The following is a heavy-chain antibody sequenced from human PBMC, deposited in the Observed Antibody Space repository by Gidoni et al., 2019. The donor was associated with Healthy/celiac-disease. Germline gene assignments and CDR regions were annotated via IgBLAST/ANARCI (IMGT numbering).Heavy chain of an antibody. Sequence: EVQLVESGGGLVKPGGSLRLSCAASGFTFSSYSMNWVRQAPGKGLEWISSSSSSSSYIYYADSVKGRCTISRDNAKNSLYLQMNSLRAEDTAVYYCARDGDPLEFDYWGQGTLVTVSS. V-gene: IGHV3-21*01. CDR2: SSSSSSYI. J-gene: IGHJ4*02. CDR3: ARDGDPLEFDY. CDR1: GFTFSSYS. D-gene: IGHD4-17*01.